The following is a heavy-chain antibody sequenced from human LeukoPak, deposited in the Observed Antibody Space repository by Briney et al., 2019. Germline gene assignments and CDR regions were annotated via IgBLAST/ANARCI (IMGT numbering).Heavy chain of an antibody. CDR1: GFTFRSYA. D-gene: IGHD3-22*01. CDR3: AKVGPPYDSSGYFDY. V-gene: IGHV3-23*01. J-gene: IGHJ4*02. CDR2: ISGSGGST. Sequence: GGSLRLSCAASGFTFRSYAMSWVRQAPGKVLEWVSAISGSGGSTYYADSVKGRFTISRDNSKNTLYLQMNSLRAEDMAVYYCAKVGPPYDSSGYFDYWGQGTLVTVSS.